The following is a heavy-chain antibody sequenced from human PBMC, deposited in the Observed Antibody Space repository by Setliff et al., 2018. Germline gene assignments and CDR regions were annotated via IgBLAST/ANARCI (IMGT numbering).Heavy chain of an antibody. V-gene: IGHV1-69*10. CDR3: ARDRDSSGWYDAFDI. D-gene: IGHD6-19*01. CDR1: GGTFSSYA. J-gene: IGHJ3*02. Sequence: SVKVSCKASGGTFSSYAISWVRQAPGQGLEWMGGIIPILGIANYAQKFQGRVTITADKSTSTAYMELSSLRSEDTAVYYCARDRDSSGWYDAFDIWGQGTMVTVSS. CDR2: IIPILGIA.